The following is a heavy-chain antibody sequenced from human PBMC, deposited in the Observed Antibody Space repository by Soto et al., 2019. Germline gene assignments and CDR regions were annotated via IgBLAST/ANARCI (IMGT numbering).Heavy chain of an antibody. CDR3: ARVYYGSESFDRNYYYYGMDV. CDR2: IYYSGST. D-gene: IGHD3-10*01. J-gene: IGHJ6*02. V-gene: IGHV4-31*03. Sequence: SETLSLTCTVSGGSISSGGYYWSWIRQHPGKGLEWIGYIYYSGSTYYNPSLKSRVTISVDTSKNQFSLKLSSVTAADTAVYYCARVYYGSESFDRNYYYYGMDVWGQGTTVTVSS. CDR1: GGSISSGGYY.